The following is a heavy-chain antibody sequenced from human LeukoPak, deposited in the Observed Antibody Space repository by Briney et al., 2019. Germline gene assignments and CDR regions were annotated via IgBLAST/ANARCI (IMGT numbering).Heavy chain of an antibody. V-gene: IGHV3-23*01. CDR3: TKVGTDGIRDNNYYMDV. CDR2: ISGDGEGT. J-gene: IGHJ6*03. Sequence: GGSLRLSCAASGFTFINFAMRWVRQIPGKGLEWVSAISGDGEGTYYADSVKGRFSISRDNSKDTLFLQMNSLRAEDTAVYYWTKVGTDGIRDNNYYMDVWGKGTTVTVSS. CDR1: GFTFINFA. D-gene: IGHD3-3*02.